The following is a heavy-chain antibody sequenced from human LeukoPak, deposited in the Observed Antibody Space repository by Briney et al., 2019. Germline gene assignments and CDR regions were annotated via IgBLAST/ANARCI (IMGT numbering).Heavy chain of an antibody. CDR3: ARGGMATIKRYFDY. Sequence: SETLSLTCTVSGYSISSGYYWGWIRQPPGKGLEWIGEINDSGSTNYNPSLKSRVTISVDTSKNQFSLKPSSVTAADTAVYYCARGGMATIKRYFDYWGQGTLVTVSS. J-gene: IGHJ4*02. D-gene: IGHD5-24*01. CDR1: GYSISSGYY. V-gene: IGHV4-38-2*02. CDR2: INDSGST.